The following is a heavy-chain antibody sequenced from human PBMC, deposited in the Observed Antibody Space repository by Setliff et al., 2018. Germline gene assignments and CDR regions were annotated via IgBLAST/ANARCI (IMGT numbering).Heavy chain of an antibody. CDR2: TYPGDSDT. CDR3: ARHRWAIDDAFDI. D-gene: IGHD3-16*01. V-gene: IGHV5-51*01. Sequence: GESLKISCKGSGYSFTNYWIGWVRQMPGKGLEWMGITYPGDSDTRYSPSFQGQVTISADKSISTAYLQWSSLKASDTAMYYCARHRWAIDDAFDIWGQGTMVTVSS. J-gene: IGHJ3*02. CDR1: GYSFTNYW.